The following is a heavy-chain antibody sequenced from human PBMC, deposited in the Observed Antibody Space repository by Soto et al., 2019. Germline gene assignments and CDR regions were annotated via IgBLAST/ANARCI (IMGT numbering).Heavy chain of an antibody. CDR2: IWYDGSNK. D-gene: IGHD6-19*01. V-gene: IGHV3-33*01. Sequence: QVQVVESGVGVVQPGRSLRLSCTASGFTFSGHAMHWVRQPPGKGLEWVAQIWYDGSNKYYADSVKGRFTISRDNSKNTLYVQMDSLRVEDTAVYYCARDGQSLAPYALDVWGQGTSVTVSS. CDR1: GFTFSGHA. J-gene: IGHJ6*02. CDR3: ARDGQSLAPYALDV.